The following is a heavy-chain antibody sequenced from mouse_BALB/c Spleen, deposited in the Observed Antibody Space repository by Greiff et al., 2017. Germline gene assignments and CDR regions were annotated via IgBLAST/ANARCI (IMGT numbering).Heavy chain of an antibody. CDR1: GFTFSDYY. CDR2: ISDGGSYT. J-gene: IGHJ2*01. V-gene: IGHV5-4*02. Sequence: EVHLVESGGGLVKPGGSLKLSCAASGFTFSDYYMYWVRQTPEKRLEWVATISDGGSYTYYPDSVKGRFTISRDNAKNNLYLQMSSLKSEDTAMYYCARDGGGPDYWGQGTTLTVSS. CDR3: ARDGGGPDY.